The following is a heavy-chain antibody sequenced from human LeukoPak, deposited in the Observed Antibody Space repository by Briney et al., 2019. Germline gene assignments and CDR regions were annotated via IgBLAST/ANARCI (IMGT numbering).Heavy chain of an antibody. CDR3: AKLAMSSIAAADAFDI. CDR2: ISGSGGST. CDR1: GFTFSSYA. V-gene: IGHV3-23*01. Sequence: GGSLRLSCAASGFTFSSYAMSWVRQAPGKGLEWVSAISGSGGSTYYADSVKGRFTISRDNSKNTLYLQMNSLRAEDTAVYYCAKLAMSSIAAADAFDIWGQGTMVTVSS. J-gene: IGHJ3*02. D-gene: IGHD6-13*01.